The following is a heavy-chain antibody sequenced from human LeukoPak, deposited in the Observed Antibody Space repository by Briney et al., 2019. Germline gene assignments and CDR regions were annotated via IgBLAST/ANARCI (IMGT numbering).Heavy chain of an antibody. Sequence: PGGSLRLSCAASGFTFSSYGMHWVRQAPGKGLEWVAFIRYDGSNKYYADSVKGRFTISRDNSKNTLYLQMNSLRAEDTAVYYCAKGYGYYYDSSGSDYWGQGTLVTVSS. CDR1: GFTFSSYG. V-gene: IGHV3-30*02. CDR2: IRYDGSNK. CDR3: AKGYGYYYDSSGSDY. J-gene: IGHJ4*02. D-gene: IGHD3-22*01.